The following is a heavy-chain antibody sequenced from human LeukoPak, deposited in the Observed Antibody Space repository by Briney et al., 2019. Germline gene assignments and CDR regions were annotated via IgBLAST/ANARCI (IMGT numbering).Heavy chain of an antibody. CDR2: IYSGGNT. CDR3: ARLRDSSFSY. V-gene: IGHV3-66*04. CDR1: GFTFSNAW. D-gene: IGHD3-22*01. Sequence: NPGGSLRLSCAASGFTFSNAWMSWVRQAPGKGLEWVSVIYSGGNTYYADSVKDRFIISRDNSKNTLYLQMNSLRVEDTAVYFCARLRDSSFSYWGQGVLVTVSS. J-gene: IGHJ4*02.